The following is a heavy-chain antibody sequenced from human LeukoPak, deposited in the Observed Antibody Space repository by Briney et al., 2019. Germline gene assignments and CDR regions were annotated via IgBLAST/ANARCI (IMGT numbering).Heavy chain of an antibody. CDR3: ARAPYDSSGYNFDY. D-gene: IGHD3-22*01. Sequence: SETLSLTCAVSGGSISSSNWWSWVRQPPGKGLEWIGEIYHSGSTNYNPSLKSRVTISVDKSKNQFSLKLSSVTAADTAVYYCARAPYDSSGYNFDYWGQGTLVTVSS. J-gene: IGHJ4*02. V-gene: IGHV4-4*02. CDR2: IYHSGST. CDR1: GGSISSSNW.